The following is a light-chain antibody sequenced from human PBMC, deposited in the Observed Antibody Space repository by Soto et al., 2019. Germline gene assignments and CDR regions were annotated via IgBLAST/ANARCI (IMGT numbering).Light chain of an antibody. CDR2: GAS. J-gene: IGKJ2*01. CDR3: QQYNNWPYT. V-gene: IGKV3-15*01. Sequence: EVVMTQSPATLSVSPGERATLSCRASQSVNDKVAWFQQKPGQAPRLLIIGASTTATGVPARFSGSGSGTEFTLTISSLQSEDFAVYYCQQYNNWPYTFGQGTKLEIK. CDR1: QSVNDK.